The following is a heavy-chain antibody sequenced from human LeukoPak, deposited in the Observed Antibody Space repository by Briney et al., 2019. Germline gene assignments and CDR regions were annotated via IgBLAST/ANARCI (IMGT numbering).Heavy chain of an antibody. CDR2: ISGSGGST. D-gene: IGHD6-13*01. Sequence: GGSLRLSCAVSGFTFSSYAMGWVRQAPGKGLEWVSGISGSGGSTYYADSVEGRFTISRDNSKNTLYLQMSSLRADDTAVYYCAKDRLRGGGSSWSVGLDYWGQGTLVIVSS. J-gene: IGHJ4*02. CDR1: GFTFSSYA. V-gene: IGHV3-23*01. CDR3: AKDRLRGGGSSWSVGLDY.